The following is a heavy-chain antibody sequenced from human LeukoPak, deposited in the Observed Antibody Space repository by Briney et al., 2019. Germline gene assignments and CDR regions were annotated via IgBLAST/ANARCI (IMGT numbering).Heavy chain of an antibody. CDR1: GGSGGSISSSNY. V-gene: IGHV4-4*02. Sequence: SGTLSLTCAVSGGSGGSISSSNYWSWVRQPPGKGLEWIGEIYHSGSTNYNPSLKSRVTISVDKSKNQFSLKLNSVTAADTAVYYCARAGQGYCTSASCFLSLDYWGQGTLVTVSS. D-gene: IGHD2-2*01. J-gene: IGHJ4*02. CDR2: IYHSGST. CDR3: ARAGQGYCTSASCFLSLDY.